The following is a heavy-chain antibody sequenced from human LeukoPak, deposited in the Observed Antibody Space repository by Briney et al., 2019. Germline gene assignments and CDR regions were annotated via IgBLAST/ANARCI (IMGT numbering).Heavy chain of an antibody. V-gene: IGHV4-4*02. D-gene: IGHD6-19*01. Sequence: PSETLSLTCAVSGASVSSSNWWIWVRQPPKKGLEWIGEIHHSGSTYYNPSLKSRVTMSVDTSKNQISLRLSSATAADTAVYYCARGLYGSDSYWGQGNLVTVSS. J-gene: IGHJ4*02. CDR2: IHHSGST. CDR1: GASVSSSNW. CDR3: ARGLYGSDSY.